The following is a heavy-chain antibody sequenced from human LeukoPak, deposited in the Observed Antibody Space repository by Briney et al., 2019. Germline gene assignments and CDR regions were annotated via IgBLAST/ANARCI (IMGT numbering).Heavy chain of an antibody. CDR3: ARGGATFGGVIAPYFDY. V-gene: IGHV4-31*03. CDR2: IYYSGST. CDR1: GGSISSGGYY. J-gene: IGHJ4*02. D-gene: IGHD3-16*02. Sequence: PSQTLSLTCTVSGGSISSGGYYWSWIRQHPGKGLEWIGYIYYSGSTYYNPSLKSRVTISVDTSKNQFSLKLSSVTAADTAVYYCARGGATFGGVIAPYFDYWGQGTLVTVSS.